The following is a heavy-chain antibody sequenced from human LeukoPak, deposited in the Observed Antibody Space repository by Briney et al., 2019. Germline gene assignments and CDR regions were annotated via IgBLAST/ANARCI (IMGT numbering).Heavy chain of an antibody. CDR2: INSDGSST. Sequence: GRSLRLCCAASGFTFSSYWMHWVRQAPSKGLVWVSRINSDGSSTSYADSVKGRFTISRDNAKNTLYLQMNSLRAEDTAVYYCASLGYSSGWSYYYYYYMDVWGKGTTVTISS. J-gene: IGHJ6*03. CDR1: GFTFSSYW. CDR3: ASLGYSSGWSYYYYYYMDV. D-gene: IGHD6-19*01. V-gene: IGHV3-74*01.